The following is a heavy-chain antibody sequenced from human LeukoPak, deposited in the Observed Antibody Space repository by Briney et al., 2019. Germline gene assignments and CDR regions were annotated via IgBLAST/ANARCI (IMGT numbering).Heavy chain of an antibody. J-gene: IGHJ6*03. Sequence: SETLSRTCTVSGGSISSYYWSWIRQPAGNGLEWIGRIYTSGSTNYNPSLKSRVTMSVDTSKNQFSLKLRSVTAADTAVYYCARGYNWGSPTRNFYYLDVWGKGTTVTVSS. CDR3: ARGYNWGSPTRNFYYLDV. V-gene: IGHV4-4*07. CDR1: GGSISSYY. CDR2: IYTSGST. D-gene: IGHD7-27*01.